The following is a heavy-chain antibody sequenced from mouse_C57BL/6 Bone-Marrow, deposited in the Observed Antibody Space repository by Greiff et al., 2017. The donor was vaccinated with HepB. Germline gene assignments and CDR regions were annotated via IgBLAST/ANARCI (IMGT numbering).Heavy chain of an antibody. J-gene: IGHJ2*01. D-gene: IGHD2-5*01. CDR2: IDPENGDT. V-gene: IGHV14-4*01. Sequence: VQLQQSGAELVRPGASVKLSCTASGFNIKDDYMHWVKQRPEQGLEWIGWIDPENGDTEYASKFQGKATITADTSSNTAYLQLSSLTSVDTAVYYCTTPYYSNYVGYFDYWGQGTTLTVSS. CDR3: TTPYYSNYVGYFDY. CDR1: GFNIKDDY.